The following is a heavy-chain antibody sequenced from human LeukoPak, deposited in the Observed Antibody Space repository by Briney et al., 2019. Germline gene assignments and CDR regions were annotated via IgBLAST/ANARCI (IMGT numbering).Heavy chain of an antibody. CDR3: ARDLGLRGST. CDR2: MYGDMRDI. Sequence: GGSLRLSCEASGLTFSNSWMHWVRKVPGKGLVWVSLMYGDMRDISYADSVKGRFTISRDNAKNTVYLQMNSLRGEDTAVYYCARDLGLRGSTWGQGTLVTVSS. D-gene: IGHD5-12*01. CDR1: GLTFSNSW. V-gene: IGHV3-74*01. J-gene: IGHJ5*02.